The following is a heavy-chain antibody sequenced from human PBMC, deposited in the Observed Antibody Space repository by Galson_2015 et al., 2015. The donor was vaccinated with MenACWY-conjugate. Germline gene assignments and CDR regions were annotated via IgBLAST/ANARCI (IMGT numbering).Heavy chain of an antibody. D-gene: IGHD3-10*01. Sequence: SLRLSCAASGFTFNNYAMTWVRQAPGKGLEWVSAMSGSGGRKYYANSVRGRFTISRDDSKNTLYLKMKSLRAEDTAVYYCAKDMTPYQDDSVTSYSIKKGRSVLCDSWGQGTLVPVSS. CDR3: AKDMTPYQDDSVTSYSIKKGRSVLCDS. CDR2: MSGSGGRK. CDR1: GFTFNNYA. J-gene: IGHJ4*02. V-gene: IGHV3-23*01.